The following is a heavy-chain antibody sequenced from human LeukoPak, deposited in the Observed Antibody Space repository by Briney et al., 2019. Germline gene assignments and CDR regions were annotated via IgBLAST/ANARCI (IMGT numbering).Heavy chain of an antibody. Sequence: SGGSLRLSCGASGVTFSDYYMRWIRQAPGKGLEWVSYISSSGSTLYYADSVKSRITISRDNAKNSLYLQMNSLRAEATAVYYCARRRSNWNAIDYWGQGTLVTVSS. CDR1: GVTFSDYY. CDR3: ARRRSNWNAIDY. CDR2: ISSSGSTL. V-gene: IGHV3-11*01. D-gene: IGHD1-20*01. J-gene: IGHJ4*02.